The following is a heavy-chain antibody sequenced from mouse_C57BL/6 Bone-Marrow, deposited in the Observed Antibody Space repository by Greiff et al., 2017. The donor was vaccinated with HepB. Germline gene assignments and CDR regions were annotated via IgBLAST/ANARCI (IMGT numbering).Heavy chain of an antibody. D-gene: IGHD2-3*01. CDR1: GFTFSNYW. CDR2: IRMKSDNYAS. Sequence: EVQLVESGGGLVQPGGSMKLSCVASGFTFSNYWMNWVRQTPEKGLEWVAQIRMKSDNYASHYAESVKGRFTISRDDSKSSVYLQMNNLRAEDSGIYYCTGSGWLLGDFDYWGQGTTLTVSS. J-gene: IGHJ2*01. CDR3: TGSGWLLGDFDY. V-gene: IGHV6-3*01.